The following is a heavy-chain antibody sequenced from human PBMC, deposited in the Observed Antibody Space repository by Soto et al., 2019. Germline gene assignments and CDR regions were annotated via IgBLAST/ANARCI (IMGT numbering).Heavy chain of an antibody. Sequence: ASVKVSCKACGLSFTGYYIHWLGQAPGQGLEWMGWINAHSGGTEYAQKFQGRVTLTRDTPIATAYLTLTSLTSDDTALYYCAKDLTRQTSYWFEPWGQGTQVTVSS. CDR1: GLSFTGYY. CDR3: AKDLTRQTSYWFEP. D-gene: IGHD3-16*01. CDR2: INAHSGGT. J-gene: IGHJ5*02. V-gene: IGHV1-2*02.